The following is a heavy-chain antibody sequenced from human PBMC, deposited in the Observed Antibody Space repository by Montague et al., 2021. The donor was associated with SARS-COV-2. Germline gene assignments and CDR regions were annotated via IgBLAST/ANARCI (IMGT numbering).Heavy chain of an antibody. J-gene: IGHJ6*02. CDR3: ARDRPWIQLWSYYYYGMDV. V-gene: IGHV3-48*03. D-gene: IGHD5-18*01. Sequence: SLRLSCAASGFTFSSYEMNWVRQAPGKGLEWASYISSSGSTIYYADSVKGRSTISRDNAKNSLYLQMNSLRAEDTAVYYCARDRPWIQLWSYYYYGMDVWGQGTTVTVSS. CDR1: GFTFSSYE. CDR2: ISSSGSTI.